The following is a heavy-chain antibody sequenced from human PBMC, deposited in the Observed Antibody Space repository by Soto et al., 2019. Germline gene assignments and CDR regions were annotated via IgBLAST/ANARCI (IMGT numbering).Heavy chain of an antibody. V-gene: IGHV1-2*02. CDR1: GYTFTGYY. Sequence: WASVNVSCKSSGYTFTGYYIHWVRQAPGQGLEWMGWINPNSGGTNYAQKFQGRVTMTRDTSISTAYMELSRLRSDDTAVYYCARGGTTRFDYWGQGTLVTVSS. D-gene: IGHD1-26*01. CDR3: ARGGTTRFDY. CDR2: INPNSGGT. J-gene: IGHJ4*02.